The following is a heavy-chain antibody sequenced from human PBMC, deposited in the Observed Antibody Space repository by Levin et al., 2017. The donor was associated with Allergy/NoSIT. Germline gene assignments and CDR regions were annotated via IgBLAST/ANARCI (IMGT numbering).Heavy chain of an antibody. CDR3: AREEGWGYHYGMDV. Sequence: GGSLRLSCAASGFTFTSFWMTWVRQTPGKGLEWVANIKQDGSETYYVDSVKGRFTISRDNAKNSVYLQMNSLRVDDTAVYYCAREEGWGYHYGMDVRGQGTTVTVSS. CDR2: IKQDGSET. V-gene: IGHV3-7*01. CDR1: GFTFTSFW. J-gene: IGHJ6*02. D-gene: IGHD3-16*02.